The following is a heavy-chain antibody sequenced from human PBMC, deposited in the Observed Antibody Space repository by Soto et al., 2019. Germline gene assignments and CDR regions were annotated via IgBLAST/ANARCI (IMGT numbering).Heavy chain of an antibody. Sequence: QVQLVQSGGEVKKPGASMRVSCKASGYSFINYGISWVRQAPGQGLEWMGWINSYTGKTNHAPKLQGRITMTTDTSTSTVYMELTSLRYEDTAVYYCARRNGRPFGGDYFDFWGQGTPVTVSS. V-gene: IGHV1-18*01. CDR2: INSYTGKT. CDR3: ARRNGRPFGGDYFDF. J-gene: IGHJ4*02. CDR1: GYSFINYG. D-gene: IGHD3-10*01.